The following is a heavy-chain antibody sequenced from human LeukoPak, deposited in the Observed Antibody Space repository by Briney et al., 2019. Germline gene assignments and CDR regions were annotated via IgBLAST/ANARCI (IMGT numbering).Heavy chain of an antibody. J-gene: IGHJ4*02. CDR2: ISYSGST. CDR3: ARDGRAGSLFAY. CDR1: GGSISGYY. V-gene: IGHV4-59*01. Sequence: PSETLSLTCTVSGGSISGYYWSWIRQPPGKGLEWVGYISYSGSTNYNPSLKSRVTISVDTSRNQFSLKLSSVTAAGTAIYYCARDGRAGSLFAYWGQGTLVTVSS. D-gene: IGHD6-19*01.